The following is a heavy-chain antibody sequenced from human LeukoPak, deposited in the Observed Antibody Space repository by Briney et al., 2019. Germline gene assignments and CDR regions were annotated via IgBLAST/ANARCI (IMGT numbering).Heavy chain of an antibody. CDR1: GGSFSGYY. CDR2: INHSGST. CDR3: AGYSRLFDY. V-gene: IGHV4-34*01. D-gene: IGHD2-15*01. J-gene: IGHJ4*02. Sequence: SETLSLTCAVYGGSFSGYYWSWIRQPPGKGLEWIGEINHSGSTNYNPSLKSRVTISVDTSKNQFSLKLSSVTAADTAVYYCAGYSRLFDYWGQGTLVTVSS.